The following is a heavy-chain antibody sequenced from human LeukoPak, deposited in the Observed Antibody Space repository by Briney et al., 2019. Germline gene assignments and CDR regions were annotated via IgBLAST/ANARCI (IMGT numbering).Heavy chain of an antibody. CDR1: GYTFTGYY. CDR2: INPNSGGT. D-gene: IGHD2-2*01. Sequence: ASVKVSCKASGYTFTGYYMHWVRQAPGQVLEWMGRINPNSGGTNYAQKFQGRVTMTRDTSISTAYMELSRLRSDDTAVYYCASDLAGSPDGRERDCSSTSCYRGNYWGQGTLVTVSS. CDR3: ASDLAGSPDGRERDCSSTSCYRGNY. J-gene: IGHJ4*02. V-gene: IGHV1-2*06.